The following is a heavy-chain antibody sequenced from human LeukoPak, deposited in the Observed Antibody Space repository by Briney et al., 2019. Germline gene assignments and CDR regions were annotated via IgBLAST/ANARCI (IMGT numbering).Heavy chain of an antibody. J-gene: IGHJ4*02. Sequence: PGGSLRLSCAGSGFTFSSYDVNWVRQAPGKGLEWISYISSSGSTIFYADSVKGRFTISRDNAKNSLYLQMNSLRIEDTAVYYCARQGGDYYLDYWGQGTLVTVSS. CDR2: ISSSGSTI. V-gene: IGHV3-48*03. CDR1: GFTFSSYD. D-gene: IGHD2-21*01. CDR3: ARQGGDYYLDY.